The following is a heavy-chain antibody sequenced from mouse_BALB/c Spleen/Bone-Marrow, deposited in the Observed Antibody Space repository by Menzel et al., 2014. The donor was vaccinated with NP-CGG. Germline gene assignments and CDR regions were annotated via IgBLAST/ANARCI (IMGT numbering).Heavy chain of an antibody. CDR1: GFDFSRYW. CDR3: ARDGYYGYSDY. CDR2: INPDSSTI. Sequence: EVKVVESGGGLVQPGGSLKLSCAASGFDFSRYWMSWVRQAPGKGLEWIGEINPDSSTINYTPSLKDKFIISRDNAKNTLYLQMSKGRAENTTLYYCARDGYYGYSDYWGQGTTLTVSS. V-gene: IGHV4-1*02. D-gene: IGHD1-1*02. J-gene: IGHJ2*01.